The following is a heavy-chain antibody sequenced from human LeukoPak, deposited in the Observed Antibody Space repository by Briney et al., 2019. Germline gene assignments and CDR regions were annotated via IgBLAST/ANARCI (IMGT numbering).Heavy chain of an antibody. J-gene: IGHJ4*02. D-gene: IGHD1-14*01. CDR2: VSAGHHA. CDR3: VREARGNHYTYFDY. V-gene: IGHV3-13*01. CDR1: GFTLGGHD. Sequence: GGSLRLSCTASGFTLGGHDMHWVRQTTGDGLEWVAAVSAGHHAFYAGSVKGRFTVSREDAKNSLYLQMNSLRAGDTAVYYCVREARGNHYTYFDYWGQGSLVTVSS.